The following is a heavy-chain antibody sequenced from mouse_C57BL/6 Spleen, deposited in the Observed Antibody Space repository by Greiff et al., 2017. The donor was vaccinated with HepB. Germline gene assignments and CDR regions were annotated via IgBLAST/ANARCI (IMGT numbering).Heavy chain of an antibody. CDR2: INPSSGYT. Sequence: QVQLQQSGAELAKPGASVKLSCKASGYTFTSYWMHWVKQRPGQGLEWIGYINPSSGYTKYNQKFKDKATLTADKSSSTAYMQLSSLTYEDSEVYYCARGLYGSSYDFDYWGQGTTLTVSS. CDR1: GYTFTSYW. D-gene: IGHD1-1*01. V-gene: IGHV1-7*01. CDR3: ARGLYGSSYDFDY. J-gene: IGHJ2*01.